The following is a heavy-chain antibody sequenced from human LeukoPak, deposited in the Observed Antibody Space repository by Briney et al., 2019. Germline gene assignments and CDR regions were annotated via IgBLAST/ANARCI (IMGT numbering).Heavy chain of an antibody. CDR1: GFTFSSYA. D-gene: IGHD2-15*01. CDR3: ATGYCSGGSCYSLVY. V-gene: IGHV3-23*01. J-gene: IGHJ4*02. Sequence: PGGSLRLSCAASGFTFSSYAMSWVRQAPGKGLEWVSAISGSGGSTYYADSVKGRFTISRGNSKNTLYLQMNSLRAEDTAVYYGATGYCSGGSCYSLVYWGQGTLVTVSS. CDR2: ISGSGGST.